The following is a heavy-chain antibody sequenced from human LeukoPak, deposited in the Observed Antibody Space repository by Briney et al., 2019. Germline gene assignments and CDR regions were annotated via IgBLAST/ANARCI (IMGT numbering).Heavy chain of an antibody. CDR3: ARSSANYYDSSGYYYVPPYYFDY. Sequence: SETLSLTCTVSGGSISSSSYYWGWIRQPPGKGLEWIGSIYYSGSTYYNPSLKSRVTISVDTSKNQFSLKLSSVTAADTAVYYCARSSANYYDSSGYYYVPPYYFDYWGQGTLFTVSS. V-gene: IGHV4-39*01. CDR1: GGSISSSSYY. J-gene: IGHJ4*02. D-gene: IGHD3-22*01. CDR2: IYYSGST.